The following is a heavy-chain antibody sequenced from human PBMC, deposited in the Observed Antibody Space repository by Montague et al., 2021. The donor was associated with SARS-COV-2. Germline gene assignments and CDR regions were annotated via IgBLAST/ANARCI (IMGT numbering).Heavy chain of an antibody. V-gene: IGHV3-7*01. D-gene: IGHD3/OR15-3a*01. CDR3: ARSPRGSGTGWLDY. J-gene: IGHJ4*02. Sequence: SLRLSCAASGFTSGDYQMTWVRQAPGKGLQWVANTNQDETAKTYVDSVKGRFTISRDNAKNSLILQMNSLKDEDTAVYCCARSPRGSGTGWLDYWGQGTLVTVSS. CDR1: GFTSGDYQ. CDR2: TNQDETAK.